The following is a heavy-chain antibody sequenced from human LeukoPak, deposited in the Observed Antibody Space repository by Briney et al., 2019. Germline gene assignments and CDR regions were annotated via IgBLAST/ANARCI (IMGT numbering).Heavy chain of an antibody. Sequence: SETLSLTCAVYGGSFSGYYWSWIRQPPGKGLEWIGEINHSGSTNYNPSLKSRVTISVDTSKNQFSLKLSSVTAADTAVYYCARVYYSNSYDYWYFDLWGRGTLVTVSS. D-gene: IGHD6-13*01. CDR1: GGSFSGYY. CDR2: INHSGST. V-gene: IGHV4-34*01. CDR3: ARVYYSNSYDYWYFDL. J-gene: IGHJ2*01.